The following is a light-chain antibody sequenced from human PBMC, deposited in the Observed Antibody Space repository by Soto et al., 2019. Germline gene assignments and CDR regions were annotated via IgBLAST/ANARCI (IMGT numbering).Light chain of an antibody. Sequence: EIVLTQSPVTLSLSPGQGAALSCRASQSISNYLAWYQQKPGQAPRLLIYDASNRATGTPARFSGSGSGTDVTLTISSLEPEDFAVYYCQQRSNWPPSITFGQGTRLEIK. CDR3: QQRSNWPPSIT. V-gene: IGKV3-11*01. CDR1: QSISNY. J-gene: IGKJ5*01. CDR2: DAS.